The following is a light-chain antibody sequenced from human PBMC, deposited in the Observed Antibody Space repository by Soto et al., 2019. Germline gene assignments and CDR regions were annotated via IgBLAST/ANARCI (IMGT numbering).Light chain of an antibody. V-gene: IGKV3-11*01. CDR2: DAS. J-gene: IGKJ4*01. CDR1: QIIISY. CDR3: QQRSDWLT. Sequence: EIVLTQSPATLSFSPWEIATPSWRASQIIISYLACYQQKAGQAPRLLIYDASKRAMGIPARFSGSGSGTDFTLTISSLEPEDFAVYYCQQRSDWLTFGGGTKVDIK.